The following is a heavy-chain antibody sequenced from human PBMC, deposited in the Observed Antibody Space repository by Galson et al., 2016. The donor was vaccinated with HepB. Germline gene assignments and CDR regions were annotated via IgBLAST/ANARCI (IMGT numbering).Heavy chain of an antibody. J-gene: IGHJ4*02. CDR3: AGLANTLTTVTRAFDY. CDR1: GYGFTSYW. D-gene: IGHD4-17*01. Sequence: QSGAEVKKPGESLKISCKGSGYGFTSYWIAWVRQMPGKGLEWMGIIYPGDSDTRYSPSFQGQVTMSVDNSISSAHLQWSSLKESDTAMYHCAGLANTLTTVTRAFDYGGQGTLVTVSS. CDR2: IYPGDSDT. V-gene: IGHV5-51*01.